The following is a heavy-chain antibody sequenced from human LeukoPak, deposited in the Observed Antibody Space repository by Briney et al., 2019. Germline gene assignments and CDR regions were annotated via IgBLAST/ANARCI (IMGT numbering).Heavy chain of an antibody. CDR3: ARDSRGWYRQDAFDI. CDR1: GGSISSYY. V-gene: IGHV4-59*01. CDR2: IYYSGST. D-gene: IGHD6-19*01. J-gene: IGHJ3*02. Sequence: SETLSLTSTVSGGSISSYYWSWIRQPPGKGLEWIGYIYYSGSTNYNPSLKSRVTISVDTSKNQFSLKLSSVTAADTAVYYCARDSRGWYRQDAFDIWGQGTMVTVSS.